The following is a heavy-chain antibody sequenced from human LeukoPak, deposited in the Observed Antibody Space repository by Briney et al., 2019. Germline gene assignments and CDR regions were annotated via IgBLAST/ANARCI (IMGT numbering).Heavy chain of an antibody. D-gene: IGHD4-17*01. CDR1: GGSITSSSYY. V-gene: IGHV4-39*01. J-gene: IGHJ4*02. CDR3: ASTDYGPGDY. CDR2: IYYSGST. Sequence: SETLSLTCTVSGGSITSSSYYWGWIRQPPGKGLEWIGSIYYSGSTYYNPSLKSRVTISVDTSKNQFSLKLSSVTAADTAVYYCASTDYGPGDYWGQGTLVTVSS.